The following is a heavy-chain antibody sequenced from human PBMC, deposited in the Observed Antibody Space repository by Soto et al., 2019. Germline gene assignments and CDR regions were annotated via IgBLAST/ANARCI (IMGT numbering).Heavy chain of an antibody. CDR1: GFTFSSYG. J-gene: IGHJ4*02. D-gene: IGHD1-26*01. CDR2: ISYDGSNK. Sequence: QVQLVESGGGVVQPGRSLRLSCAASGFTFSSYGMHWVRQAPGKGLEWVAVISYDGSNKYYADSMKGRFTISRDNSKNTLYLQMNSLRAEDTAVYYCARSPYSVSYLAYFDYWGQGTLVTVSS. CDR3: ARSPYSVSYLAYFDY. V-gene: IGHV3-30*03.